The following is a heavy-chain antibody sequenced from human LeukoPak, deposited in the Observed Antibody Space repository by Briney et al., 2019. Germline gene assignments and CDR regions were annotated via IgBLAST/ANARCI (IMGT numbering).Heavy chain of an antibody. CDR3: AKDHYWSIDY. CDR1: GLTVSSYS. CDR2: ISSSSSTI. J-gene: IGHJ4*02. Sequence: GGSLRLSCVASGLTVSSYSMNWVRQAPGKGLEWVSYISSSSSTIYYADSVKGRFTISRDNAKNSLDLQMNSLRAEDTGVYYCAKDHYWSIDYWGRGTLVTVSS. V-gene: IGHV3-48*01. D-gene: IGHD3-3*01.